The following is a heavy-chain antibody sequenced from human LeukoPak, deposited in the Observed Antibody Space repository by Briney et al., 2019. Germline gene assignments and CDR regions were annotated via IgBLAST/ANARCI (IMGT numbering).Heavy chain of an antibody. Sequence: PSETLSLTCTVSGGSISSYYWSWIRQPPGKGLEWIGEINHSGSTNYNPSLKSRVTISVDTSKNQFSLKLSSVTAADTAVYYCARGKVGATRVNYYYYGMDVWGQGTTVTVSS. CDR1: GGSISSYY. D-gene: IGHD1-26*01. CDR3: ARGKVGATRVNYYYYGMDV. J-gene: IGHJ6*02. V-gene: IGHV4-34*01. CDR2: INHSGST.